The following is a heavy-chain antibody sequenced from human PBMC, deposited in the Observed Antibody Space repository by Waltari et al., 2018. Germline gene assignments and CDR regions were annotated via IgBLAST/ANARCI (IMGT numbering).Heavy chain of an antibody. D-gene: IGHD6-19*01. J-gene: IGHJ5*02. CDR2: ISKDGSNK. V-gene: IGHV3-30-3*01. CDR1: GFTFSSYA. CDR3: ARARSSGFDP. Sequence: QVQLVESGGGVVQPGRSLRLSCAASGFTFSSYAMHWVRQAPGKGLEWVAVISKDGSNKYNEDSGKGRFTISRDNSKNTLYLQMNSLRAEETDVYYCARARSSGFDPWGQGTLVTVSS.